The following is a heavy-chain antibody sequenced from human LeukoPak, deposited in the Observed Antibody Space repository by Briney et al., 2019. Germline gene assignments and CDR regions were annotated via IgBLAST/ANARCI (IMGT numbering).Heavy chain of an antibody. D-gene: IGHD3-3*01. V-gene: IGHV3-66*02. CDR2: IYSGGST. J-gene: IGHJ3*02. CDR3: AREPGYYDFWSGYSPAFDI. CDR1: GFTFGDYA. Sequence: GGSLRLSCTASGFTFGDYAMSWVRQAPGKGLEWVSVIYSGGSTYYADSVKGRFTISRDNSKNTLYLQMNSLRAEDTAVYYCAREPGYYDFWSGYSPAFDIWGQGTMVTVSS.